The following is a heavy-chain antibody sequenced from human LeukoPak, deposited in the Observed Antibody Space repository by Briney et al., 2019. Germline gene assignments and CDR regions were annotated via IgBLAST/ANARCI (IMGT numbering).Heavy chain of an antibody. V-gene: IGHV3-64*01. CDR3: ARVGSWDAFDI. CDR1: GFTFSSYA. D-gene: IGHD1-26*01. CDR2: ITSNGGNT. J-gene: IGHJ3*02. Sequence: GGSLRLSCAASGFTFSSYAMHWVRQAPGKGPEYVSAITSNGGNTYYANSVKGRFTISRDNSKDTLYLQMGSLRAEDMAVYYCARVGSWDAFDIWGQGTMVTVSS.